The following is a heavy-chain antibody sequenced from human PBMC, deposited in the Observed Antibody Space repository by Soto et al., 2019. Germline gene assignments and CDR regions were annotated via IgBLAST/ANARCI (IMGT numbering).Heavy chain of an antibody. CDR3: ATYSSGWYGEAFDI. Sequence: SETLSLTCTVSGGSVSSGSYYWSWIRQPPGKGLEWIGYIYYSGSTNYNPSLKSRVTISVDTSKNQFSLKLSSVTAADTAVYYCATYSSGWYGEAFDIWGQGTMVTVSS. CDR2: IYYSGST. D-gene: IGHD6-19*01. CDR1: GGSVSSGSYY. V-gene: IGHV4-61*01. J-gene: IGHJ3*02.